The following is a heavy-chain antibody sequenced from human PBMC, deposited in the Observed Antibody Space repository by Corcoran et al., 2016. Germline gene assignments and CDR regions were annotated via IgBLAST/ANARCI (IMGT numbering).Heavy chain of an antibody. J-gene: IGHJ6*02. CDR1: GGSISSGGYY. Sequence: QVQLQESGPGLVKPSQTLSLTCTVSGGSISSGGYYWSWIRQHPGKGLEWVGYLYYSGSTYYNPSHKSRVTISVDTSKNQFSLKLSAVTAADTAVYYCARAVQLGYCSSTSCASVNYYYCMDVWGQGTTVTVS. CDR3: ARAVQLGYCSSTSCASVNYYYCMDV. CDR2: LYYSGST. D-gene: IGHD2-2*01. V-gene: IGHV4-31*03.